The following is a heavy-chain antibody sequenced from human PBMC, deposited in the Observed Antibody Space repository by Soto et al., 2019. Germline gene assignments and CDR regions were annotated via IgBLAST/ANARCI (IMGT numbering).Heavy chain of an antibody. J-gene: IGHJ6*02. Sequence: QLQLQESGPGLVKPSETLSLTCTVSGGSISSSSYYWGWIRQPPGKGLEWIGSIYYSGSTYYNPSLKSRVTISVDTSKNQFSLKLSSVTAADTAVYYCARRSVNSGYGMDVWGQGTTVTVSS. CDR2: IYYSGST. CDR1: GGSISSSSYY. CDR3: ARRSVNSGYGMDV. V-gene: IGHV4-39*01.